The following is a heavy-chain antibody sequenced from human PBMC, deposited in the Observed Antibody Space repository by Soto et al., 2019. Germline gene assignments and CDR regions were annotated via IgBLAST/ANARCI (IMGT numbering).Heavy chain of an antibody. V-gene: IGHV4-61*01. CDR1: GGSVSSGNYY. J-gene: IGHJ5*02. CDR3: AGMPVSTTNWLDP. Sequence: PSETLSLTCTVSGGSVSSGNYYWSWVRQPPGKGLDWIGYVYNTGRTNYNPSLKSRVTMSLDTSKNHFSLKLDSVTAADTAMYYCAGMPVSTTNWLDPWGQGTLVTVSS. CDR2: VYNTGRT. D-gene: IGHD2-2*01.